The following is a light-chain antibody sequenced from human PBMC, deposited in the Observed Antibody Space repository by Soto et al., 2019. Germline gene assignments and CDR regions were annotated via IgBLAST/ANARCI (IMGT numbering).Light chain of an antibody. CDR2: GAY. CDR3: QQYNIWPPIT. J-gene: IGKJ5*01. Sequence: EIVMTQSPATLSLSPGERATPSCRASQSVSSNLAWYQQKPGQAPRLLIYGAYTRAAGVPARFSGSGSGTEFTLTITSLQSEDIALYYCQQYNIWPPITFGRGTRLEIK. CDR1: QSVSSN. V-gene: IGKV3-15*01.